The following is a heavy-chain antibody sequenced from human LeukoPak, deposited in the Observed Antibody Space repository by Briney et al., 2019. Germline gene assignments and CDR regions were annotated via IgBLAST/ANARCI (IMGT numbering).Heavy chain of an antibody. Sequence: GGSLRLSCAAAGFTVSSSYMSWVRQAPGKGLEWVSLIYTGGSTSYADSVKGRFTISRDTAKNLLYLQMNSLRVEDTAVYYCARDGAAWSRDYWGPGTLVTVSS. V-gene: IGHV3-66*01. J-gene: IGHJ4*02. D-gene: IGHD4/OR15-4a*01. CDR3: ARDGAAWSRDY. CDR2: IYTGGST. CDR1: GFTVSSSY.